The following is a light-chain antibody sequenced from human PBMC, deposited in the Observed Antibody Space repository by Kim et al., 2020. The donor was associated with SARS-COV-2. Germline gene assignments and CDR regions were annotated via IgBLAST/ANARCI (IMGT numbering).Light chain of an antibody. CDR2: GAS. CDR1: QSVSGNF. V-gene: IGKV3-20*01. J-gene: IGKJ5*01. CDR3: QHYGRSPS. Sequence: EIVLTQSPGTLSLSPGERATLSCRASQSVSGNFVGWYQQKPGQATRLLIYGASKRATGITDGFSGSGSGTDFTLTISRLEPEDFAVYYCQHYGRSPSFGQGTRLEI.